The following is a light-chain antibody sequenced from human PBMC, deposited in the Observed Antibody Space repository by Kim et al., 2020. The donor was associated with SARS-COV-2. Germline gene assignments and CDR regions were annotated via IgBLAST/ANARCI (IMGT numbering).Light chain of an antibody. Sequence: SVALGQTARITCGGNNIGSKNVHWYQQKPGQAPVLVIYRDSNLPSGIPERFSGSNSGNTATLTISRAQAGDEADYYCQVWDSSTVVFGGGTQLTVL. CDR3: QVWDSSTVV. V-gene: IGLV3-9*01. CDR2: RDS. J-gene: IGLJ2*01. CDR1: NIGSKN.